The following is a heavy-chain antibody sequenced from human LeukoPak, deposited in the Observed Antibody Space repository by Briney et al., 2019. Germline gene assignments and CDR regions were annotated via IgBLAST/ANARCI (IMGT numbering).Heavy chain of an antibody. V-gene: IGHV4-34*01. CDR1: GGSFSGYY. CDR3: ATWLGYCSSTSCPDAFDI. CDR2: INHSGST. D-gene: IGHD2-2*01. J-gene: IGHJ3*02. Sequence: SETLSLTCAVYGGSFSGYYWSWIRQPPGKGLEWIGEINHSGSTNYNPSLKSRVTISVDTSKNQFSLKLSSVTAADTAVYYCATWLGYCSSTSCPDAFDIWGQGTMVTVSS.